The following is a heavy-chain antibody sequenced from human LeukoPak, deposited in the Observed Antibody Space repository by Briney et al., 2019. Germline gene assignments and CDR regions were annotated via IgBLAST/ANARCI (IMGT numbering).Heavy chain of an antibody. CDR1: GYTFPSYG. D-gene: IGHD3-10*01. CDR2: IRAYNCNT. V-gene: IGHV1-18*01. J-gene: IGHJ5*02. Sequence: ASVKVSCKASGYTFPSYGISWVRQAPAQGLEWMGCIRAYNCNTNYAQKLQGRVTMTTDTSPSTAYMELRSLRTDDTAVYYCARVRHGELPIRSSFDPWGQGTLVTVSS. CDR3: ARVRHGELPIRSSFDP.